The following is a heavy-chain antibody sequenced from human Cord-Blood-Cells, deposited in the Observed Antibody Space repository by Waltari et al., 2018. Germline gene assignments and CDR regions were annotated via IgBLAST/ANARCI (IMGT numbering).Heavy chain of an antibody. CDR2: ISSSSSYI. CDR3: ARDRKAGDWYFDL. CDR1: GFTFSSYS. D-gene: IGHD6-13*01. J-gene: IGHJ2*01. Sequence: EVQLVESGGGLVKPGGSLRLSCAASGFTFSSYSMNWVRQAPGKGLEWVSSISSSSSYIYYADSVKGRFTISRDNAKNSLYLQMNSLRAEDTAVYYCARDRKAGDWYFDLWGRGTLVTFSS. V-gene: IGHV3-21*01.